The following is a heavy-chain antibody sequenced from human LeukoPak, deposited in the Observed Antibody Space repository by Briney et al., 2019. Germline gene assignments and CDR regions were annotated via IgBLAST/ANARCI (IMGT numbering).Heavy chain of an antibody. CDR3: ARDWGAAGLWDY. CDR2: IKEDGSEK. CDR1: GFTFSNYW. V-gene: IGHV3-7*05. J-gene: IGHJ4*02. Sequence: PGGSLRLSCASSGFTFSNYWMSWVRQAPGKGLEWVANIKEDGSEKDYVDSVKGRFTISRDNAKNSLYLQMNSLRAEDTAMYYCARDWGAAGLWDYWGQGTLVTVSS. D-gene: IGHD6-13*01.